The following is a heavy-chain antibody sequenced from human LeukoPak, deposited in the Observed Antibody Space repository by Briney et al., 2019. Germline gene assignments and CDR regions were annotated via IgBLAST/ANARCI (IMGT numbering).Heavy chain of an antibody. D-gene: IGHD4-17*01. V-gene: IGHV4-34*01. Sequence: TSETLSLTCAVYGGSFSGYYWSWIRQPPGKGLEWIGEINHSGSTNYNPSLKSRVTISVDTSKNQFSLKLSSVTAADTAVYYCARGWWDYGDLFPYYYYGMDVWGQGTTVTVSS. CDR2: INHSGST. CDR3: ARGWWDYGDLFPYYYYGMDV. J-gene: IGHJ6*02. CDR1: GGSFSGYY.